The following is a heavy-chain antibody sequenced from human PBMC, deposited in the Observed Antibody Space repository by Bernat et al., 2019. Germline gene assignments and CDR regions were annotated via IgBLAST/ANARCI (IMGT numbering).Heavy chain of an antibody. Sequence: QLQLQESGPGLVTPSETLSLTCTVSGASISSMSYYWGWIRQPPGRGLEWIGTIFYSGSTFYNPSLKSRVTISVDTSMSQFSLKLNFVTAADTSVYYCAIHYREDGSVSLGQGTLVTVSS. CDR2: IFYSGST. D-gene: IGHD1-26*01. CDR1: GASISSMSYY. V-gene: IGHV4-39*01. J-gene: IGHJ5*01. CDR3: AIHYREDGSVS.